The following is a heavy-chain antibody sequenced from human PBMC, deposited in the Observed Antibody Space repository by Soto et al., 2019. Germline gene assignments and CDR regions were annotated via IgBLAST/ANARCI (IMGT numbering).Heavy chain of an antibody. V-gene: IGHV1-8*01. D-gene: IGHD2-15*01. Sequence: VASVKVSCKASGYTFTSYDINWVRQATGQGLEWMGWMNPNSGNTGYAQKFQGRVTMTRNTSISTAYMELSSLRSEDTAVYYCATCSGGSCYYRNNWFDPWGQGTLVTVSS. CDR1: GYTFTSYD. J-gene: IGHJ5*02. CDR2: MNPNSGNT. CDR3: ATCSGGSCYYRNNWFDP.